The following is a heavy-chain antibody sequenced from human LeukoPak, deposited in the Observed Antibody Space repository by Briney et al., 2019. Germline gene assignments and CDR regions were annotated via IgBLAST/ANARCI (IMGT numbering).Heavy chain of an antibody. CDR1: GGSITSSTYY. J-gene: IGHJ4*02. D-gene: IGHD3-16*01. CDR3: ARLSMHTFGGARSGFDY. V-gene: IGHV4-39*01. CDR2: MYYTGST. Sequence: SETLSLTCTVSGGSITSSTYYWGWVPQPQGKGLEWIGHMYYTGSTYHNASLKSRVTTSVDTSKKQFSMKLTSVTAADTAVYYCARLSMHTFGGARSGFDYWGQGTLVTVSS.